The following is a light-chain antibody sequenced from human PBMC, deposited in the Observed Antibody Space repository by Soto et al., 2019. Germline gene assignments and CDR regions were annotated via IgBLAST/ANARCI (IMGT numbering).Light chain of an antibody. CDR1: SSDVGDFNY. J-gene: IGLJ2*01. V-gene: IGLV2-14*01. CDR2: GVG. CDR3: SAYTTNSPVV. Sequence: QSALTQPASVSGSPGQSITISCTGTSSDVGDFNYVSWYQQHPGKAPKVLIYGVGYRPSGVSNRFSGSKSGNTASLTISGLQAEDEADYYCSAYTTNSPVVFGGGTKVTVL.